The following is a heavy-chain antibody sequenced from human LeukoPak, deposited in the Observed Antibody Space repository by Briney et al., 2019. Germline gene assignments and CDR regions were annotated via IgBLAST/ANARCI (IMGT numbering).Heavy chain of an antibody. CDR2: IYYRGST. J-gene: IGHJ6*03. D-gene: IGHD3-16*02. CDR1: GGSISSGGYS. Sequence: SETLSLTCSVSGGSISSGGYSWSWIRQPPGKGLEWIGYIYYRGSTYYNQSLKSRVIISVDTSKNQFSLKLSSVTAADTAVYYCARVVIGMAYYYYYMDVWGNGTTVTVSS. V-gene: IGHV4-30-4*07. CDR3: ARVVIGMAYYYYYMDV.